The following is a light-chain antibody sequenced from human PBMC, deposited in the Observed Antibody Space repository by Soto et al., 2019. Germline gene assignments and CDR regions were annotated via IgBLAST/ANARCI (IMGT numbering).Light chain of an antibody. CDR3: VLYMGSGIWV. V-gene: IGLV8-61*01. CDR2: STN. Sequence: QAVVTQEPSFSVSPGGTVTLTCGVNSGSVSTTYYPSWYQQTPGQAPRTLIYSTNTRSSGVPDRFSGSILGNKAALTITGAQADDEAHYYCVLYMGSGIWVFGGGTKLTVL. J-gene: IGLJ3*02. CDR1: SGSVSTTYY.